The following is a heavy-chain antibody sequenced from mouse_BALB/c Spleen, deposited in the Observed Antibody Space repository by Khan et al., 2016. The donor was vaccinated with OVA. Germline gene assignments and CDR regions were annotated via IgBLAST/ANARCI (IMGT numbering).Heavy chain of an antibody. CDR2: INTETGEP. D-gene: IGHD2-14*01. J-gene: IGHJ2*01. CDR3: ARDRYDYFDY. V-gene: IGHV9-2-1*01. CDR1: GYTFTDYS. Sequence: QIQLVQSGPELKKPGETVKISCKASGYTFTDYSMHWVKQAPGKGLKWMGWINTETGEPKYADDFKGRFAFSLETSASTAYLQINNLKNEDTATYFGARDRYDYFDYWGQGTTLAVSA.